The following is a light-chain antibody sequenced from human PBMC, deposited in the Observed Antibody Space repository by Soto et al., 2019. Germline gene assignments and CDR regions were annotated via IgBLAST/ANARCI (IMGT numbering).Light chain of an antibody. Sequence: DIQMTQSPSTLSASVGDRVTITCRASQSISNWLAWYQQSPGKAPKLLNFDASSLESGVPSRFSGSGSGTEFTLTISSLQSDDFATYFCQQYNTYSKTFGQGTKVEIK. CDR3: QQYNTYSKT. V-gene: IGKV1-5*01. CDR1: QSISNW. J-gene: IGKJ1*01. CDR2: DAS.